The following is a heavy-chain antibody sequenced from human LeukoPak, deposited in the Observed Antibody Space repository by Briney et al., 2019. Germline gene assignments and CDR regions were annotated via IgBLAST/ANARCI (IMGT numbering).Heavy chain of an antibody. V-gene: IGHV1-69*05. CDR3: ARDRAPHCGSWYGYFDY. D-gene: IGHD6-13*01. J-gene: IGHJ4*02. CDR1: GGTFSSYA. Sequence: ASVKVSCKASGGTFSSYAVSWVRQAPGQGLEWMGGIIPIFATANYSQKFQGRVTITTDESTSTAYMELSSLRSEDTAVYYCARDRAPHCGSWYGYFDYWGQGTLVTVSS. CDR2: IIPIFATA.